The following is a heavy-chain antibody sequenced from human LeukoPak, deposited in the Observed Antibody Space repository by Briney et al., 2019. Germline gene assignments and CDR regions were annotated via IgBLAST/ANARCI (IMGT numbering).Heavy chain of an antibody. CDR2: IYHSGST. D-gene: IGHD3-10*01. Sequence: SETLSLTCTVSGGSISSYYWSWIRQPPGKGLEWIGYIYHSGSTYYNPSLKSRVTISVDTSKNQFSLKLSSVTAADTAVYYCARLRALLWFGELNYNWFDPWGQGTLVTVSS. CDR1: GGSISSYY. V-gene: IGHV4-59*04. CDR3: ARLRALLWFGELNYNWFDP. J-gene: IGHJ5*02.